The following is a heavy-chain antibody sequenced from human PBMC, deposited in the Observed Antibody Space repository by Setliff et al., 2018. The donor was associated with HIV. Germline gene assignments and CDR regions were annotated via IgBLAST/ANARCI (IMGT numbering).Heavy chain of an antibody. CDR2: IYHRGNA. Sequence: NPSETLSLTCSVSGDSISNPNYYWGWIRQPPGKGLEWIGSIYHRGNAYYNPSLKSRVTMSVDTSKNQFSLKLTSLTAADTAVYYCARGAPGGYCGGDCYFQGDYQYYYYMDVWGNGTTVTVSS. CDR3: ARGAPGGYCGGDCYFQGDYQYYYYMDV. J-gene: IGHJ6*03. V-gene: IGHV4-39*01. CDR1: GDSISNPNYY. D-gene: IGHD2-21*02.